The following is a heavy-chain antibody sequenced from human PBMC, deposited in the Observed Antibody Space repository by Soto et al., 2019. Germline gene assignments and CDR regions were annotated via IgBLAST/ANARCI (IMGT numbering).Heavy chain of an antibody. J-gene: IGHJ6*03. V-gene: IGHV4-59*01. CDR3: AKQDTDGYSYYMDV. CDR2: IYYSGST. Sequence: SETLSLTCTVSGGSISSYYWSWIRQPPGKGLEWIGYIYYSGSTNYNPSLKSRVTISVDTSKNQFPLKLSSVTAADTAVYYCAKQDTDGYSYYMDVWGKGTTVTVSS. CDR1: GGSISSYY.